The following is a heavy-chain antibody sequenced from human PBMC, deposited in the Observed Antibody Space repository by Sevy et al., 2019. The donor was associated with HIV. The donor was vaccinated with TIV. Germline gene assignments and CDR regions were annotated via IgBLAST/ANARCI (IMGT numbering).Heavy chain of an antibody. V-gene: IGHV1-46*01. Sequence: ASVKVSCKASADTFTAYYMHWVRQAPGQGLEWMGIITPSGDTTTYSQKFQGRVTMTSDTSTSTVYMELSSLRYDDTAVYYCTRVRSFGFEYWGQGTLVTVSS. D-gene: IGHD3-16*01. J-gene: IGHJ4*02. CDR2: ITPSGDTT. CDR1: ADTFTAYY. CDR3: TRVRSFGFEY.